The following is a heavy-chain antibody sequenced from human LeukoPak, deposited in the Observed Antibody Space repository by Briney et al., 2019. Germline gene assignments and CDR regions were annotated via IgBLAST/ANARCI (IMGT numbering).Heavy chain of an antibody. CDR3: ARVYYSNSYDYWYFDL. D-gene: IGHD6-13*01. J-gene: IGHJ2*01. CDR1: GGSFSGYY. V-gene: IGHV4-34*01. CDR2: INHSGST. Sequence: PSETLSLTCAVYGGSFSGYYWSWVRQPPGKGLEWIGEINHSGSTNSNQSLKSRVTMSVDASKNQFSLKLSSVTAADTAVYYCARVYYSNSYDYWYFDLWGRGTLVTVSS.